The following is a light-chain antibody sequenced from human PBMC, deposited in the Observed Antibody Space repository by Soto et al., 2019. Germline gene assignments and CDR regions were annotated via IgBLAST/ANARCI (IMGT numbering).Light chain of an antibody. CDR1: QSISNY. V-gene: IGKV1-39*01. Sequence: DIQMTQSPSSLSASVGDRVTITCRASQSISNYANWYQQKPGKAPKLLIYATSSLQSGVPSRFSGSGSGTDFTLTISSLQPEDFAIYYCQQSYSRPQTFGQGTKLE. CDR2: ATS. J-gene: IGKJ2*01. CDR3: QQSYSRPQT.